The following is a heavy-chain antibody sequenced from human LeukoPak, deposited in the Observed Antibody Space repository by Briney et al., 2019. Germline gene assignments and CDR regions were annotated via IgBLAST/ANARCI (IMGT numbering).Heavy chain of an antibody. D-gene: IGHD3-10*01. Sequence: GGSLRLSCAASGFTFSNYAMSWVRQAPGEGLEWVSSISDSGGSTYYADSVKGRFTISRDNAKNSLYLQMNSLRPDDTAVYYCAKLYGSGTYYNYFHYWGQGTLVTVSS. V-gene: IGHV3-23*01. J-gene: IGHJ4*02. CDR1: GFTFSNYA. CDR2: ISDSGGST. CDR3: AKLYGSGTYYNYFHY.